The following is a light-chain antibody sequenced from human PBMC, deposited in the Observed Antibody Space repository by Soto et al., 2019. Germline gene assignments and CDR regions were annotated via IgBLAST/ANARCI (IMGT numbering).Light chain of an antibody. CDR3: QQDGRSLRVYT. CDR2: GAS. Sequence: EIVLTQSPGTLSLSPGERVTLSCRASQSVSSSYLAWYQQKPGKAPRLLIYGASSRATGIPDRFSGSGSGTDFTLTISRREPEDSAVYYCQQDGRSLRVYTFGQGTKL. CDR1: QSVSSSY. J-gene: IGKJ2*01. V-gene: IGKV3-20*01.